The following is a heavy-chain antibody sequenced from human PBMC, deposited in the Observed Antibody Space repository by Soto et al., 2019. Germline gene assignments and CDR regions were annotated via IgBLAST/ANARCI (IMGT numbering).Heavy chain of an antibody. CDR2: IYSGGST. Sequence: EVQLVESGGGLVQPGGPLRLSCAASEFTVSNNNINWARQAQGKGLEWVSIIYSGGSTYYADSVKGRFTISRDNSKNTLYLQMTSLRAEDTAVYYCVRSRFVALGVTLVDYWGQGTLVTVSS. CDR3: VRSRFVALGVTLVDY. J-gene: IGHJ4*02. D-gene: IGHD3-16*01. V-gene: IGHV3-66*01. CDR1: EFTVSNNN.